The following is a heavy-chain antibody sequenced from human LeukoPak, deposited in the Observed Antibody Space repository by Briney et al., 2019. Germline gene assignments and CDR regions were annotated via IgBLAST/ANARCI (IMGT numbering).Heavy chain of an antibody. CDR1: GFTFSSYG. D-gene: IGHD3-3*01. Sequence: GGSLRLSCAASGFTFSSYGMHWVRQAPGKGLEWVAFIRYDGSIKFYADSVKGRFTIYRDNSKNTLYLQMNSLRAEDTAVYYCAKEEIYDFWSGYYPDYWGQGTLVTVSS. CDR3: AKEEIYDFWSGYYPDY. V-gene: IGHV3-30*02. CDR2: IRYDGSIK. J-gene: IGHJ4*02.